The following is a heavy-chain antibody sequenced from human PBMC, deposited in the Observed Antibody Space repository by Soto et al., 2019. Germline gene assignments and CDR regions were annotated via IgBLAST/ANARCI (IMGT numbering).Heavy chain of an antibody. Sequence: SETLSLTCTVSGGSISSSSYYWGWIRQPPGKGLEWIGSIYYSGSTYYNPSLKSRVTISVDTSKNQFSLKLSSVTAADTAVYYCARNPYYDSSGPDYWGQGTLVTVSS. J-gene: IGHJ4*02. D-gene: IGHD3-22*01. CDR2: IYYSGST. V-gene: IGHV4-39*01. CDR3: ARNPYYDSSGPDY. CDR1: GGSISSSSYY.